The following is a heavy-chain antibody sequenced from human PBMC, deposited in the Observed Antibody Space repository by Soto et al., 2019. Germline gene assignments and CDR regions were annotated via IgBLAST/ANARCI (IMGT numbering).Heavy chain of an antibody. D-gene: IGHD1-26*01. V-gene: IGHV1-69*13. CDR1: GGTFSSYA. CDR3: ARAGIIVGATTYQTPVAY. CDR2: IIPIFGTA. Sequence: GASVKVSCKASGGTFSSYAISWVRQAPGQGLEWMGGIIPIFGTANYAQKFQGRVTITADESTSTAYMELSSLRSEDTAVYYCARAGIIVGATTYQTPVAYWGQGTLVTAPQ. J-gene: IGHJ4*02.